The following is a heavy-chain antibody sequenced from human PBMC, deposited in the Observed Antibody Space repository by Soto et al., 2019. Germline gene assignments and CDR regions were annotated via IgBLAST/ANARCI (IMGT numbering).Heavy chain of an antibody. CDR3: AAYDFWSGYSFGY. J-gene: IGHJ4*02. CDR1: GFTFSSYA. D-gene: IGHD3-3*01. V-gene: IGHV3-23*01. CDR2: ISGSGGST. Sequence: GGFLRLSCAASGFTFSSYAMSWVRQAPGKGLEWVSAISGSGGSTYYADSVKGRFTISRDNSKNTLYLQMNSLRAEDTAVYYCAAYDFWSGYSFGYWGQGTLVTVSS.